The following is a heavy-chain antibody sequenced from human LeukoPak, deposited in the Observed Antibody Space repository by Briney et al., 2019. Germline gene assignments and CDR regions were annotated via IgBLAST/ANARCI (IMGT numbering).Heavy chain of an antibody. CDR1: GDSISSSNW. D-gene: IGHD6-13*01. Sequence: SGTLSLTCAVSGDSISSSNWWSWVRQPPGKGLEWIGEIYHSGSTNYNPSLKSRVTISVDKSKNQFSLKLSSVTAADTAVYYCASSSSSWFPFDYWGQGTLVTVSS. CDR3: ASSSSSWFPFDY. V-gene: IGHV4-4*02. J-gene: IGHJ4*02. CDR2: IYHSGST.